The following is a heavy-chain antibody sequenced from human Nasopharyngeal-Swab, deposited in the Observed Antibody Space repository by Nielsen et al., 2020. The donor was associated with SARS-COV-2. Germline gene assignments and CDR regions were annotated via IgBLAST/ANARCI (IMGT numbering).Heavy chain of an antibody. D-gene: IGHD3-10*01. CDR3: ARGGITMVRGVIINYYYYYMDV. V-gene: IGHV1-69*01. J-gene: IGHJ6*03. Sequence: WVRQAPGQGFEWMGGIIPIFGTANYAQKFQGRVTITADESTSTAYMELSSLRSEDTAVNYCARGGITMVRGVIINYYYYYMDVWGKGTTVTVSS. CDR2: IIPIFGTA.